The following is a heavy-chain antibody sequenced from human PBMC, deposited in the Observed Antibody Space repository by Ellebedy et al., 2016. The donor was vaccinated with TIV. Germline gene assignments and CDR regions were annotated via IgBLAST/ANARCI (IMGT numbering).Heavy chain of an antibody. D-gene: IGHD2-21*02. Sequence: SETLSLXXTVSGGSISTFYWSWIRQSPGKGLEYIGYIFYTGSTNYNPSLKSRVTMSVDASKNQFSLKLSSVTAADTAVYYCAKTSGNCYSPRCGLDVWGQGTTVTVSS. V-gene: IGHV4-59*01. CDR2: IFYTGST. CDR1: GGSISTFY. J-gene: IGHJ6*02. CDR3: AKTSGNCYSPRCGLDV.